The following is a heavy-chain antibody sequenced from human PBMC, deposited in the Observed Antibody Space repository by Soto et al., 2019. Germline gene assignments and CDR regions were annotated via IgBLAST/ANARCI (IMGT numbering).Heavy chain of an antibody. CDR1: GFTFSNYA. V-gene: IGHV3-33*01. Sequence: GGSLRLSCAASGFTFSNYAMNWVRQAPGKGLEWVAVIWYDGSKEYYADSVKGRFTISRDISKSTLYLQMNSLRVEDTAVYYCARPQGGYCTSTSCDSYFYALNVWGQGTTVTVSS. J-gene: IGHJ6*02. CDR2: IWYDGSKE. CDR3: ARPQGGYCTSTSCDSYFYALNV. D-gene: IGHD2-2*01.